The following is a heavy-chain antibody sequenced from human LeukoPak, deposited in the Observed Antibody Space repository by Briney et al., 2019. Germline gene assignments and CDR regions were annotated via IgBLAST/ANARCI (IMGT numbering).Heavy chain of an antibody. CDR1: GYTFTSYD. D-gene: IGHD2-15*01. CDR3: ARGIEGRWFAFDI. V-gene: IGHV1-8*01. J-gene: IGHJ3*02. Sequence: GASVKVSCKASGYTFTSYDINWVRQAPGQGLEWMGRMNPIIGNTGYAQKFQGRVTMTRNTSISTAYMELSSLRSEDTAVYYCARGIEGRWFAFDIWGQGTMVTVPS. CDR2: MNPIIGNT.